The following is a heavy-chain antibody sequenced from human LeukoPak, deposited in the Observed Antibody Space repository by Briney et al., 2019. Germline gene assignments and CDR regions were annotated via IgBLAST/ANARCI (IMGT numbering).Heavy chain of an antibody. CDR1: GGSFSGYY. Sequence: SETLSLTCAVYGGSFSGYYWSWIRQPPGKRLEWIGEINHSGSTNYNPSLKSRVTISVDTSKNQFSLKLSSVTAADTAVYYCARRSDYGRTATFDYWGQGTLVTVSS. CDR3: ARRSDYGRTATFDY. V-gene: IGHV4-34*01. D-gene: IGHD4-17*01. J-gene: IGHJ4*02. CDR2: INHSGST.